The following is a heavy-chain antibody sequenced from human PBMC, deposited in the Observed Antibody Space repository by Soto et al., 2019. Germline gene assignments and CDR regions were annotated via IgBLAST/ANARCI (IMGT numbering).Heavy chain of an antibody. V-gene: IGHV4-31*03. CDR2: IYYSGST. CDR3: ARDHRGSKANYYYYMDV. Sequence: SETLSLTCTVSGGSISSGGYYWSWIRQHPGKGLEWIGYIYYSGSTYYNPSLKSRVTISVDTSKNQFSLKLSSVTAADTAVYYCARDHRGSKANYYYYMDVWGKGTTVTVSS. J-gene: IGHJ6*03. CDR1: GGSISSGGYY. D-gene: IGHD2-2*01.